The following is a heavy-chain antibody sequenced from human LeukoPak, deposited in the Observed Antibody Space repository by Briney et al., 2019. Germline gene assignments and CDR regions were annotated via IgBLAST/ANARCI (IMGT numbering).Heavy chain of an antibody. Sequence: GGSLRLSCAASGFTFSSYAMSWVRQAPGKGLEWVSTISGSGGGTYYADSVKGRFTISRDNAKNSLYLQMNSLRAEDTAVYYCAELGITMIGGVWGKGTTVTISS. CDR1: GFTFSSYA. CDR2: ISGSGGGT. D-gene: IGHD3-10*02. V-gene: IGHV3-23*01. CDR3: AELGITMIGGV. J-gene: IGHJ6*04.